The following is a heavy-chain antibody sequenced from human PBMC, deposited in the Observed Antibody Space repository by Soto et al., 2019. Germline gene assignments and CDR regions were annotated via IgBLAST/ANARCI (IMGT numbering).Heavy chain of an antibody. CDR3: ARDFYGSGSYHPYFAY. V-gene: IGHV3-30-3*01. CDR2: VSHDGIDK. D-gene: IGHD3-10*01. Sequence: QVQLVESGGGVVQPGRSLRLSCAASGLTFSNYAMNWVRQAPGEGLDWVAVVSHDGIDKYYADSVKGRFTISRDNSKNTLYLQMNSLRPEDTAVYYCARDFYGSGSYHPYFAYWGQGTLVTVSS. J-gene: IGHJ4*02. CDR1: GLTFSNYA.